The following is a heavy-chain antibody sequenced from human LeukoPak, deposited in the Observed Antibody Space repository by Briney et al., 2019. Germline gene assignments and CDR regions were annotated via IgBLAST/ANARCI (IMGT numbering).Heavy chain of an antibody. D-gene: IGHD1-26*01. CDR1: GGSFSGYD. CDR3: ARNSGSYDVDY. V-gene: IGHV4-34*01. CDR2: INHSGST. Sequence: SETLSLTCAVYGGSFSGYDWSWIRQPPGKGLEWIGEINHSGSTNYNPSLKSRVIISVDTSKNQSSLKLSSVTAADTAVYYCARNSGSYDVDYWGQGTLVTVSS. J-gene: IGHJ4*02.